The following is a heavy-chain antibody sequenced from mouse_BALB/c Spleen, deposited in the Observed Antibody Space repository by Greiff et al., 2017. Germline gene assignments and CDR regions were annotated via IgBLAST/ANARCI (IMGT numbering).Heavy chain of an antibody. D-gene: IGHD1-1*01. CDR2: IWAGGST. CDR3: ARAVKFITTGDWYFDV. CDR1: GFSLTSYG. Sequence: VKVVESGPGLVAPSQSLSITCTVSGFSLTSYGVHWVRQPPGKGLEWLGVIWAGGSTNYNSALMSRLSISKDNSKSQVFLKMNSLQTDDTAMYYCARAVKFITTGDWYFDVWGAGTTVTVSS. V-gene: IGHV2-9*02. J-gene: IGHJ1*01.